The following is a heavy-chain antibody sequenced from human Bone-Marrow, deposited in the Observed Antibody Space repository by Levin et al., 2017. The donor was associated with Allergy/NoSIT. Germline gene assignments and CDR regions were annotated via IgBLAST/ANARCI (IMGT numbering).Heavy chain of an antibody. Sequence: ASVKVSCKASGFIFTAYYIHWVRQAPGQGLEWMGWLNPNSGGTNYAQNFQGRATMTRDTSITTAYMELSGLRSDDTAFYYCARTASEYYYYDSSGYFFQHWGQGTLVTVSS. J-gene: IGHJ1*01. D-gene: IGHD3-22*01. V-gene: IGHV1-2*02. CDR1: GFIFTAYY. CDR3: ARTASEYYYYDSSGYFFQH. CDR2: LNPNSGGT.